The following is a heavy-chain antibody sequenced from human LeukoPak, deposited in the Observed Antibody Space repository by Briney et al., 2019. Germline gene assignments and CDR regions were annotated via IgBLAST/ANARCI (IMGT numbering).Heavy chain of an antibody. D-gene: IGHD1-14*01. J-gene: IGHJ4*02. Sequence: ASVKVSCKVSGYTLTELSMHWVRQAPGKGLEWMGGFDPEDGETIYAQKFQGRVTITEDTSTDTAYLELSSLRSEDTAVYYCATVFNPTPPFDYWGQGTLVTVSS. V-gene: IGHV1-24*01. CDR2: FDPEDGET. CDR1: GYTLTELS. CDR3: ATVFNPTPPFDY.